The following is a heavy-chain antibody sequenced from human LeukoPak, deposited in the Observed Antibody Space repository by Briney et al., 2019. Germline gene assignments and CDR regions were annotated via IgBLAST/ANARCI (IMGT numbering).Heavy chain of an antibody. V-gene: IGHV3-30-3*01. CDR2: ISYDGSNE. CDR3: ARVLNYYDSSGYYFSY. J-gene: IGHJ4*02. D-gene: IGHD3-22*01. CDR1: GFTFSSYS. Sequence: GGSLRLSCAVSGFTFSSYSVNWVRQAPGKGLEWVAVISYDGSNEYYADSVKGRFTISRDNSKNTLYLQMNSLRVEDTAVYYCARVLNYYDSSGYYFSYWGQGTLVTVSS.